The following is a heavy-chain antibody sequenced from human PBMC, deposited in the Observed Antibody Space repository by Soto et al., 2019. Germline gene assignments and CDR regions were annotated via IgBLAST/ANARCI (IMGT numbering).Heavy chain of an antibody. CDR2: ISAYNGNT. CDR1: GYTFTSYG. Sequence: QVQLVQSGAEVKKPGASVKVSCKASGYTFTSYGISWVRQAPGQGLEWMGWISAYNGNTNYAQKLQSRVTMTTDTSTSTDYMELRSLRSDDTAVYYCAGDKHRQQRYRYWYFDLWGRGTLVTVSS. J-gene: IGHJ2*01. CDR3: AGDKHRQQRYRYWYFDL. D-gene: IGHD6-13*01. V-gene: IGHV1-18*01.